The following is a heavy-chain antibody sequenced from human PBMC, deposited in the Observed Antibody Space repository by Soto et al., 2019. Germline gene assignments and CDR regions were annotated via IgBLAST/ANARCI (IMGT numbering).Heavy chain of an antibody. J-gene: IGHJ1*01. CDR1: GYTFTGYY. Sequence: GASVKVSCKASGYTFTGYYMHWVRQAPGQGLEWMGWINPNSGGTNYAQKFQGWVTMTRDTSISTAYMELSRLRSDDTAVYYCARAPYYDILTGSIEGYFQHWGQGTLVTVSS. D-gene: IGHD3-9*01. CDR3: ARAPYYDILTGSIEGYFQH. CDR2: INPNSGGT. V-gene: IGHV1-2*04.